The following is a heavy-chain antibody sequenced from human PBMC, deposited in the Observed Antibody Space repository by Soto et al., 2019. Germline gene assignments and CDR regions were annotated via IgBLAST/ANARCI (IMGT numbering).Heavy chain of an antibody. D-gene: IGHD3-3*01. V-gene: IGHV4-59*01. J-gene: IGHJ6*03. CDR2: IYYSGST. Sequence: PSETLSLTCTVSGGSISSYYWSCIRQPPGKGLEWIGYIYYSGSTNYNPSLKSRVTISVDTSKNQFSLKLSSVTAADTAVYYCARGPSNYDFWSGYYRYYYYYMDVWGKGTTVTVSS. CDR3: ARGPSNYDFWSGYYRYYYYYMDV. CDR1: GGSISSYY.